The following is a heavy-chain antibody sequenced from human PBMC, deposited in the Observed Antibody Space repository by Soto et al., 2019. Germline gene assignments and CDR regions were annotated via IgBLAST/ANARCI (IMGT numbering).Heavy chain of an antibody. CDR3: VKGGTSVSSAGFDY. CDR2: IRNNGIST. Sequence: GGSLRLSCSASGFTFSSYSMYWVRQAPGKGLEFVSVIRNNGISTYYADSVKGRFTISRDNSKNTLSLQMRSLRPEDTAVYYCVKGGTSVSSAGFDYWGLGTLVTVLL. D-gene: IGHD3-22*01. CDR1: GFTFSSYS. J-gene: IGHJ4*02. V-gene: IGHV3-64D*06.